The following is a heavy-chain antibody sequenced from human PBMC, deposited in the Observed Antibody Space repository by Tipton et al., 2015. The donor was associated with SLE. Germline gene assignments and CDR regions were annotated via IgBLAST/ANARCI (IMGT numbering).Heavy chain of an antibody. CDR1: GYSFTSYW. J-gene: IGHJ6*02. V-gene: IGHV5-51*01. CDR3: TRQGRFCRSTGCYDDYYYGMDV. Sequence: VQLVQSGAEVKKPGESLKISCKGSGYSFTSYWIAWVRQMPGKGLEWMGIIYPGDSDTRYSPSFQGQVTISADKSISTAYLQWSSLKASDSAMYYCTRQGRFCRSTGCYDDYYYGMDVWGQGTTVTVSS. CDR2: IYPGDSDT. D-gene: IGHD2-2*01.